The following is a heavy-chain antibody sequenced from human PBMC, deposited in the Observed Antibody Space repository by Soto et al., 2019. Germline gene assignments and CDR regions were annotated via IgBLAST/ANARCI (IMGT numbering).Heavy chain of an antibody. CDR1: GFTFSDYY. J-gene: IGHJ4*02. Sequence: GGSLRLSCAASGFTFSDYYMSWIRQAPGKGLEWFSYISSSGDIIYYADSVKGRFTISRDNAKNSLYLQMNSLRAEDTAVYYCERDLAYYDSSGYFDSWGLGTLVTVYS. CDR3: ERDLAYYDSSGYFDS. D-gene: IGHD3-22*01. V-gene: IGHV3-11*01. CDR2: ISSSGDII.